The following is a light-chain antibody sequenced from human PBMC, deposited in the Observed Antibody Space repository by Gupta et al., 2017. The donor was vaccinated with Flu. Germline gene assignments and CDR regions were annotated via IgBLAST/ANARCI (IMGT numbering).Light chain of an antibody. CDR1: ELGDKY. V-gene: IGLV3-1*01. Sequence: SYELTQPPSVSVSAGPTASISCSGDELGDKYTFWYQQKAGQSPVVVIYQDSKRPSGIPERFSGSNSGNTATLTISGTQAMDEADYYCQAWDSTTVVFGGGTKVTVL. J-gene: IGLJ2*01. CDR2: QDS. CDR3: QAWDSTTVV.